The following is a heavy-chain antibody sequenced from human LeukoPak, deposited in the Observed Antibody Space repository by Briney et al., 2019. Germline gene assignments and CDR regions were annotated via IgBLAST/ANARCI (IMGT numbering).Heavy chain of an antibody. Sequence: ASVKVSCKASGYTFISYDINWVRQATGQGLEWMGWMNPNSGNTGYAHKFQGRVTMTRNTSISTAYMELSSLRSEDTAVYYCARYEPLLRYFQHWGQGTLVTVSS. J-gene: IGHJ1*01. CDR3: ARYEPLLRYFQH. CDR2: MNPNSGNT. CDR1: GYTFISYD. V-gene: IGHV1-8*01. D-gene: IGHD3-16*01.